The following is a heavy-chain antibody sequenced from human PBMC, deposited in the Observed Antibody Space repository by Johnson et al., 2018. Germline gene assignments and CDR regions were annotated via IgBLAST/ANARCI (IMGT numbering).Heavy chain of an antibody. D-gene: IGHD4-17*01. J-gene: IGHJ1*01. CDR1: GFTFSSYA. Sequence: QVQLVQSGGRVVQPGRSLRLSCSASGFTFSSYAMHWVRQAPGKGLEWVAVISDDGSNKFYAESVNGRFTISRGNSKYTVYLQMHSLKAEDTAVFYCARAQGGDYLAEYFQHWGQGTLGTVSS. CDR3: ARAQGGDYLAEYFQH. V-gene: IGHV3-30-3*01. CDR2: ISDDGSNK.